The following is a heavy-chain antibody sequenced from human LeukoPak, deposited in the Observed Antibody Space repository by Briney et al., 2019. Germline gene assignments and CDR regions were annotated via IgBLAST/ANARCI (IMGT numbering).Heavy chain of an antibody. CDR2: IYSGGST. D-gene: IGHD2-15*01. CDR3: ASAYLGYCSGGSCYSGSAFDI. CDR1: GFTVSSNY. V-gene: IGHV3-66*01. J-gene: IGHJ3*02. Sequence: GGSLRLSCAASGFTVSSNYMSWVRQAPGKGLEWVSVIYSGGSTYYADSVKGRFTISRDNSKNTLYLQMNSLRAEDTAVYYCASAYLGYCSGGSCYSGSAFDIWGQGTMVTVSS.